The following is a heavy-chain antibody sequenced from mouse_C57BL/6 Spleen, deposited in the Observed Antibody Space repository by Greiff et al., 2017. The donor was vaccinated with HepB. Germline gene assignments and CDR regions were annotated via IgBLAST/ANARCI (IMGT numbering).Heavy chain of an antibody. Sequence: QVQLQQSGAELVKPGASVKLSCKASGYTFTEYTIHWVKQRSGQGLEWIGWFYPGSGSIKYNENFKDKATLTADKSSSTVYMELSRLTSEDSAVYFCARHEDYYDYDRDYAMDYWGQGTSVTVSS. D-gene: IGHD2-4*01. CDR1: GYTFTEYT. J-gene: IGHJ4*01. CDR2: FYPGSGSI. V-gene: IGHV1-62-2*01. CDR3: ARHEDYYDYDRDYAMDY.